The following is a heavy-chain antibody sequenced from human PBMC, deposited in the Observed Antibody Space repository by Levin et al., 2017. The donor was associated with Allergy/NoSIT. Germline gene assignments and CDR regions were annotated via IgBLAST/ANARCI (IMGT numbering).Heavy chain of an antibody. D-gene: IGHD3-3*01. CDR2: IDWENDR. Sequence: SGPTLVKPTQTLTLTCTFSGFSLSTSGMSVSWIRQPPGKALEWLALIDWENDRYKSPSLRARLTISKDTSKNQVVLPMTNMDPADTATYYCARTRTSRRGYPEDFEYWGQGILVTVSS. J-gene: IGHJ4*02. CDR3: ARTRTSRRGYPEDFEY. V-gene: IGHV2-70*13. CDR1: GFSLSTSGMS.